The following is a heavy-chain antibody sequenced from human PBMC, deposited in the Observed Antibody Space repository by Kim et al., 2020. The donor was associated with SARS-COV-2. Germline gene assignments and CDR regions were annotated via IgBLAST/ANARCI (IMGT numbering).Heavy chain of an antibody. Sequence: ASVKVSCKASGYSFRAYSINWVRQAPGQGLEWLGWINTYNGATNYAQNLRGRVSLTIDTSTNTVYLELRSLRSDDTAVYFCGSSFNTAWFAGEEDYFYYMDVWGEGTTVTVSS. V-gene: IGHV1-18*01. CDR1: GYSFRAYS. J-gene: IGHJ6*03. D-gene: IGHD3-10*01. CDR3: GSSFNTAWFAGEEDYFYYMDV. CDR2: INTYNGAT.